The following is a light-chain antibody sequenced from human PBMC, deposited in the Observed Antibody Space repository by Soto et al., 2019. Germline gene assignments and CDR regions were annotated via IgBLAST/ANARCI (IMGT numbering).Light chain of an antibody. J-gene: IGKJ1*01. CDR2: GAS. CDR3: QQYDNRPGT. CDR1: QSVSSN. V-gene: IGKV3-15*01. Sequence: IVMTQSPVTLSVSPGQRATLSCRASQSVSSNLAWYQQKPGQAPRLLIYGASTRATGIPARFSGSGSGTEFTLTITSLQSEDFAVYYCQQYDNRPGTFGQGAKVEIK.